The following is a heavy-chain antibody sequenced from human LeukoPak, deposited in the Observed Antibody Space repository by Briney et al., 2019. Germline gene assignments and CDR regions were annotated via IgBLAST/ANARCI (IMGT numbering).Heavy chain of an antibody. D-gene: IGHD6-13*01. Sequence: PSETLSLTCTVSGGSISSSSYYWGWIRQPPGKGLEWIGSIYYSGSTYYNPSLKSRVTISVDTSKNQFSLKLSSVTAADTAVYYCASEFRYSSSWGYYFDYWGQGTLVTVSS. CDR2: IYYSGST. CDR3: ASEFRYSSSWGYYFDY. CDR1: GGSISSSSYY. J-gene: IGHJ4*02. V-gene: IGHV4-39*01.